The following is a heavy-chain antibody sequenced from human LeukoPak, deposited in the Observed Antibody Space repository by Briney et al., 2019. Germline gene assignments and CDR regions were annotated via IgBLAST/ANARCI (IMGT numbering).Heavy chain of an antibody. D-gene: IGHD6-13*01. V-gene: IGHV3-9*01. J-gene: IGHJ1*01. Sequence: GGSLRLSCAASGFTLDDSALHWVRQVPGKGLEWVSGIGWDGVPLGYADSVKGRFIISRDNVNNSIHLQVNSLRGEDTAFYYCEKSDRGSSRWVMYSQHWGQGPLVPVSS. CDR3: EKSDRGSSRWVMYSQH. CDR2: IGWDGVPL. CDR1: GFTLDDSA.